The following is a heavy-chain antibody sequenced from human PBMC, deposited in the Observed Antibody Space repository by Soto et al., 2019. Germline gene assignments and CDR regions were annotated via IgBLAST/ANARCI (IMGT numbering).Heavy chain of an antibody. CDR3: ARHDGFSSGWIFDY. Sequence: SETLSLTCTVSGGSISSSSCHWGWIRQPPGKGLEWIASIKYSGTTYSNPSLKSRVTISVDTSNNQLSLKLRSVTAADTAVYYCARHDGFSSGWIFDYWGHGTLVTVSS. CDR1: GGSISSSSCH. J-gene: IGHJ4*01. D-gene: IGHD6-19*01. CDR2: IKYSGTT. V-gene: IGHV4-39*01.